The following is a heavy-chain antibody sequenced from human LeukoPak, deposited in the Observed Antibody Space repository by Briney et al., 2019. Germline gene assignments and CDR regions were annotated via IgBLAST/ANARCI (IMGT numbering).Heavy chain of an antibody. CDR3: AKSYSGNYNDAFGI. J-gene: IGHJ3*02. V-gene: IGHV3-23*01. CDR2: IPGSGGNT. D-gene: IGHD1-26*01. Sequence: GGSLRLSCTASGFTLSNSGMSWVRQAPGKGLEWVSGIPGSGGNTYYADSVRGRFTISRDNSKNTLYLQMNSLRAEDTAVYYCAKSYSGNYNDAFGIWGQGTTVTVSS. CDR1: GFTLSNSG.